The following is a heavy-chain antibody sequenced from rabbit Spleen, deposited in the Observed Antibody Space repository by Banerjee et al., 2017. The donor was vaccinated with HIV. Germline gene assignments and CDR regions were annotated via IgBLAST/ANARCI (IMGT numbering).Heavy chain of an antibody. J-gene: IGHJ4*01. D-gene: IGHD2-1*01. V-gene: IGHV1S45*01. Sequence: QEQVKETGGGLVQPGGSLTLSCKASGFDFRRYYLTWVRQAPGKRLEWIACIYGGDGSSTAYANWAKGQFTISKTSSTTVPLQMTSLTAADTATYFCARGSAAMTMVITGYYLSLWGPGTLVTVS. CDR3: ARGSAAMTMVITGYYLSL. CDR1: GFDFRRYYL. CDR2: IYGGDGSST.